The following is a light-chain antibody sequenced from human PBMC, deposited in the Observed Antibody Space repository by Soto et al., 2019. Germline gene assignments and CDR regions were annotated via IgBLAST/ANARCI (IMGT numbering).Light chain of an antibody. CDR1: TSHVGSTFNY. Sequence: QSALTQPASVSGSPGQSITISCTGTTSHVGSTFNYVSWYQHHPGKAPRLIMSYVNHRPSGVSHRFSGCRSCNTASLTISGLQAEDEAHYFCSAYSTGSTPVLFGGGTKLTVL. J-gene: IGLJ3*02. CDR2: YVN. CDR3: SAYSTGSTPVL. V-gene: IGLV2-14*03.